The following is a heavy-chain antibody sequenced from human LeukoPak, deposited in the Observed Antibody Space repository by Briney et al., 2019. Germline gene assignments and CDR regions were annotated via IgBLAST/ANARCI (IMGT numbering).Heavy chain of an antibody. CDR3: ARAPSEIGGYYPEYFRH. V-gene: IGHV3-74*01. J-gene: IGHJ1*01. CDR2: IKSDGST. CDR1: GFTFSTYW. D-gene: IGHD3-22*01. Sequence: PGGSLRLSCAASGFTFSTYWMHWVRQAPEKGLVWVSRIKSDGSTNYADSVKGRFTISRDNAKNTVSLQMNSLRPEDTGVYYCARAPSEIGGYYPEYFRHWGQGTLVTVSS.